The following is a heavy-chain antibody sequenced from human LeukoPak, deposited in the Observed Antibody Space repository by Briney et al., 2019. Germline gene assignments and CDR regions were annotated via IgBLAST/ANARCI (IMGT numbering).Heavy chain of an antibody. CDR1: GLTFSSYA. Sequence: PGASLRLSCAASGLTFSSYAMSWVRQAPGKGLEWVSAISGSGGSTYYADSVKGRFTISRDNSKNTLYLQMNSLRAEDTAVYYCARSEDIVVVPAAPTYFDYWGQGTLVTVSS. J-gene: IGHJ4*02. D-gene: IGHD2-2*01. CDR2: ISGSGGST. V-gene: IGHV3-23*01. CDR3: ARSEDIVVVPAAPTYFDY.